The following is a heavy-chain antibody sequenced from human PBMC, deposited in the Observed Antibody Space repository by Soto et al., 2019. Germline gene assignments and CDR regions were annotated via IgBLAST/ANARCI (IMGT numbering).Heavy chain of an antibody. CDR3: ARAKYYYDSSGYCWFDP. CDR2: ISAYNGNT. J-gene: IGHJ5*02. CDR1: GYTFTSYG. Sequence: QVQLVQSGAEVKKPGASVKVSCKASGYTFTSYGISWLRQAPGQGLEWMGWISAYNGNTNYAQKLQGRVTMTTDTSTSTAYMELRSLRSDDTAVYYCARAKYYYDSSGYCWFDPWGQGTLVTVSS. D-gene: IGHD3-22*01. V-gene: IGHV1-18*01.